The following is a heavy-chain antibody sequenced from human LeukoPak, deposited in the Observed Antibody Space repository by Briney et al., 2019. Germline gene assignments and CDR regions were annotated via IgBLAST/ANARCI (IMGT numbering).Heavy chain of an antibody. Sequence: GGSLRLSCAASGFSFSTYGMHWVRQAPGKGLEWVAFIRFDGSNKYHADSVKGRFTISRDNSKNTLYLQMNSLRAEDTAVYYCARDRRYYDILTGYRYYYMDVWGKGTTVTVSS. J-gene: IGHJ6*03. V-gene: IGHV3-30*02. CDR1: GFSFSTYG. CDR3: ARDRRYYDILTGYRYYYMDV. D-gene: IGHD3-9*01. CDR2: IRFDGSNK.